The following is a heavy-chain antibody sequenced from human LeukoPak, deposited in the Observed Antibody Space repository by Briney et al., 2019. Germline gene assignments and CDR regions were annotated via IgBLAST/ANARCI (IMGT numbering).Heavy chain of an antibody. D-gene: IGHD3-22*01. CDR3: ARAGNYYDSSGYPYYYYGMDV. V-gene: IGHV1-46*01. J-gene: IGHJ6*02. CDR1: GYTFTSYY. CDR2: INPSGGST. Sequence: ASVKVSCKASGYTFTSYYMHWVRQAPGQGLEWMGIINPSGGSTSYAQKFQGRVTMTRDTSTSTVYMELSSLRSEDTAVYYCARAGNYYDSSGYPYYYYGMDVWGQGTTVTVSS.